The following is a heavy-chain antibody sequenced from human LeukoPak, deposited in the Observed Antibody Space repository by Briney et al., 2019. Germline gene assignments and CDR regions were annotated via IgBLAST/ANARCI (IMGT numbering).Heavy chain of an antibody. V-gene: IGHV4-39*07. CDR3: ARATNGVWGRGGYYYYYYMDV. J-gene: IGHJ6*03. CDR2: IYYSGST. CDR1: GGSISSSSYY. D-gene: IGHD2-8*01. Sequence: SETLSLTCTVSGGSISSSSYYWGWIRQPPGNGLEWIGSIYYSGSTYYNPSLKRRVTISVDTSKNQFSLKLSSVTAADTAVYYCARATNGVWGRGGYYYYYYMDVWGKGTTVTVSS.